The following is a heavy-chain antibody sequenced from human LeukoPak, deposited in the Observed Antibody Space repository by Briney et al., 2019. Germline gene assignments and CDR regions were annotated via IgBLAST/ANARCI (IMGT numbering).Heavy chain of an antibody. J-gene: IGHJ3*02. V-gene: IGHV4-61*02. D-gene: IGHD1-26*01. CDR3: ARDPGGSYKQGAFDI. Sequence: SETLSLTCTVSGGSISSGSYYWSWIRQPAGKGLEWIGRIYTSGSTNYNPSLKSRVTISVDTSKNQFSLKLSSVTAADTAVYYCARDPGGSYKQGAFDIWGQGTMVTVSS. CDR2: IYTSGST. CDR1: GGSISSGSYY.